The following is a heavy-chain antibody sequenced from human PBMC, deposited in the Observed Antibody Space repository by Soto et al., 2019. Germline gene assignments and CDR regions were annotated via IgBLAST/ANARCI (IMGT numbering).Heavy chain of an antibody. V-gene: IGHV3-23*01. Sequence: PXESLKISWGASVFTFYNYGMTWVRQAPGKGLEWVSTISVSGGTTHYADSVKGRFTISRDNSKKTLYLQMYGLRADDTAVYYCAKGLYYYESSGYRVFDDWGQGALVTVSS. CDR1: VFTFYNYG. D-gene: IGHD3-22*01. CDR3: AKGLYYYESSGYRVFDD. CDR2: ISVSGGTT. J-gene: IGHJ4*02.